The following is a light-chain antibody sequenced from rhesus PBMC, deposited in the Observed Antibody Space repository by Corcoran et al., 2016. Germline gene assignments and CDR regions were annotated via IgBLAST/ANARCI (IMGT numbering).Light chain of an antibody. CDR2: DAS. J-gene: IGKJ4*01. CDR1: QSVSSH. V-gene: IGKV3-35*01. Sequence: EIVMTQSPATLSLSPGERATLSCRASQSVSSHLAWYQQKPGQAPRLLIYDASNRSTGIPDSFSCSWSPTDFTLTSSSLEPEEVGVYYCQQESNWPLTFGGGTKVEIK. CDR3: QQESNWPLT.